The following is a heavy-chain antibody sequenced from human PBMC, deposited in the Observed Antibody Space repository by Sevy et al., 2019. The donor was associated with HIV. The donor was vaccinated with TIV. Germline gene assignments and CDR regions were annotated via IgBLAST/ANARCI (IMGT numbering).Heavy chain of an antibody. D-gene: IGHD2-2*01. J-gene: IGHJ4*02. CDR2: IYPGDSDT. CDR1: GYSFTSYW. V-gene: IGHV5-51*01. Sequence: GESLKISCKGSGYSFTSYWIGWVRQMPGKGLEWMGIIYPGDSDTIYSPSFQGQVTISADKSISTAYLQWSSLKASDTAMYYCARRPLDCSSTSCSGYFDYWGQGTLVTVSS. CDR3: ARRPLDCSSTSCSGYFDY.